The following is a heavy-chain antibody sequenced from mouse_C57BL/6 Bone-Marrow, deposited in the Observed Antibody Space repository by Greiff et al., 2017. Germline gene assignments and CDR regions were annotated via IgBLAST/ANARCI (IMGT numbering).Heavy chain of an antibody. CDR1: GFTFSSYA. V-gene: IGHV5-4*01. CDR3: ARDGIYYGYGGGYYCSMDY. CDR2: ISDGGSYT. J-gene: IGHJ4*01. Sequence: EVKVVESGGGLVKPGGSLKLSCAASGFTFSSYAMSWVRQTPEKRLEWVATISDGGSYTYYPDNVKGRFTISSDNAKNNLYLQMSHLKSEDTAMYYCARDGIYYGYGGGYYCSMDYWGQGTSVTVSS. D-gene: IGHD2-2*01.